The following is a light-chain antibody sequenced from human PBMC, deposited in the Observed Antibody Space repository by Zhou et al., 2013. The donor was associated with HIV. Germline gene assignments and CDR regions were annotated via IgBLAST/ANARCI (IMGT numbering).Light chain of an antibody. CDR1: QSISSN. CDR3: QQTYSSPRCS. J-gene: IGKJ2*04. V-gene: IGKV1-39*01. CDR2: SAS. Sequence: DIQVTQSPSSLSASVGDRVTITCRASQSISSNLNWYQQKLGKAPKLLIYSASSLQSGVPSRFSGSGSGTDFTLTISSLQPEDFATYYCQQTYSSPRCSFGQGTRLAIK.